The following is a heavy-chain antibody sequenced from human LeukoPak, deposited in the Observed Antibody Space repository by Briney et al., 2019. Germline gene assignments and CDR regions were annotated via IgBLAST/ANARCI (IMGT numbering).Heavy chain of an antibody. V-gene: IGHV3-7*01. CDR1: GFTFSSYW. Sequence: PGGSLRLSCAASGFTFSSYWMSWVSQAPGKGLEWVANIKQDGSEKYYVDSVKGRFTISRDNAKNSLYLQMNSLRAEDTAVYYCAREYSSSPDAFDIWGQGTMVTVSS. J-gene: IGHJ3*02. D-gene: IGHD6-6*01. CDR2: IKQDGSEK. CDR3: AREYSSSPDAFDI.